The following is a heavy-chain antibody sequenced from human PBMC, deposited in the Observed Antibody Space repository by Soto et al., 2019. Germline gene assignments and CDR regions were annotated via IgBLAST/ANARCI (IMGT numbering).Heavy chain of an antibody. CDR3: ARPRGNSGYDAGY. CDR1: GYFFSSFW. CDR2: IYPSDSET. J-gene: IGHJ4*02. D-gene: IGHD5-12*01. Sequence: PGKSLKISCKGSGYFFSSFWIGWVRKMPGKGLEWMGIIYPSDSETRYSPSFQGQVTISADKASSTAYLQWSSLKASDTAMYYCARPRGNSGYDAGYWGQGTLVTGSS. V-gene: IGHV5-51*01.